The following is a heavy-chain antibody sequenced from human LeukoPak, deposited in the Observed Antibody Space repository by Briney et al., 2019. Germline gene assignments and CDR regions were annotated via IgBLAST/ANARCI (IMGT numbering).Heavy chain of an antibody. CDR1: GYTFTSYG. Sequence: ASVKVSCKASGYTFTSYGISWVRQAPGQGLEWMGWISAYNGNTNYAQKLQGRVTMTTDTSTSTAYMELSRLRSDDTAVYYCARDLSVVVPAAMDYWGQGTLVTVSS. J-gene: IGHJ4*02. D-gene: IGHD2-2*01. CDR2: ISAYNGNT. CDR3: ARDLSVVVPAAMDY. V-gene: IGHV1-18*01.